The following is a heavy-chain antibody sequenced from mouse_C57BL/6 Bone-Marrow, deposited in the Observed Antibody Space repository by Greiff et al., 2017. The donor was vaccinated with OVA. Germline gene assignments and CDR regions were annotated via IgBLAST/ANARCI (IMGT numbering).Heavy chain of an antibody. J-gene: IGHJ1*03. Sequence: EVQGVESAGGLVQPGSSMKLSCTASGFTFSDYYMAWVRQVPEKGLEWVANINYDGSSTYYLDSLKSRFIISRDNAKNILYLQMSSLKSEDTATYYCARDRTGTGYFGVWGTGTTVTVSS. CDR2: INYDGSST. CDR1: GFTFSDYY. D-gene: IGHD4-1*01. V-gene: IGHV5-16*01. CDR3: ARDRTGTGYFGV.